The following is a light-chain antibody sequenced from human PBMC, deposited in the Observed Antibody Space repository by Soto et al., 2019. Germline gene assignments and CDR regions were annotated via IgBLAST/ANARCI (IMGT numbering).Light chain of an antibody. CDR3: QQYNSYSHVYP. CDR2: RAS. J-gene: IGKJ2*01. CDR1: QNIGAW. V-gene: IGKV1-5*03. Sequence: DIQMTQSPSTLSASVGDRVTITCRASQNIGAWLAWYQQKPGQGPKLLIYRASNLESGVPSRFSGSGSGTQFTLAISILQPDDFATYYCQQYNSYSHVYPFGPGTRLEIK.